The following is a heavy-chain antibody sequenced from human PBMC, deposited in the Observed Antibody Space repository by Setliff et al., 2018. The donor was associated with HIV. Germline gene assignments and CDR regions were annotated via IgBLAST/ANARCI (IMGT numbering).Heavy chain of an antibody. V-gene: IGHV1-18*01. Sequence: ASVKVSCKASGYSFTSYGVSWVRQAPGQGLEWMGWISAYNVNTNYAQKLQGRVTMTTDTSTSTAYMELRSLRSDATAVYYCARGTTPLGWFDPWGQGTLVTVSS. D-gene: IGHD2-2*01. J-gene: IGHJ5*02. CDR3: ARGTTPLGWFDP. CDR2: ISAYNVNT. CDR1: GYSFTSYG.